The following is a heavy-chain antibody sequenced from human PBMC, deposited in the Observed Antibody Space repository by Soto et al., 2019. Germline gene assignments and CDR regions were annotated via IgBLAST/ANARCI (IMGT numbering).Heavy chain of an antibody. J-gene: IGHJ6*02. V-gene: IGHV3-53*01. D-gene: IGHD3-10*01. Sequence: PGGSLRPSCAASGFTVSSNYMSWVRQAPGKGLEWVSYIYSDGTTYYADSVKGRFTISRDNSKNTLYLHMNSLRVEDTAVYYCARDQFFGSASSNNRYSYFYGMDVWGQGTTVTVSS. CDR2: IYSDGTT. CDR3: ARDQFFGSASSNNRYSYFYGMDV. CDR1: GFTVSSNY.